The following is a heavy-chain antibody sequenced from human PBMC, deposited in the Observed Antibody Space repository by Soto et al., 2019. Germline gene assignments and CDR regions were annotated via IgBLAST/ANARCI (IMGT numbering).Heavy chain of an antibody. J-gene: IGHJ4*02. D-gene: IGHD2-15*01. V-gene: IGHV1-69*13. CDR3: ARGYCSGGSCYSAYYFDY. CDR1: GGTFSSYA. CDR2: IIPIFGTA. Sequence: ASVKVSCKASGGTFSSYAISWVRQAPGQGLEWMGGIIPIFGTANYAQKFQGRVTITADESTSTAYMELSSLRSEDTAVYYCARGYCSGGSCYSAYYFDYWGQGTLVTVSS.